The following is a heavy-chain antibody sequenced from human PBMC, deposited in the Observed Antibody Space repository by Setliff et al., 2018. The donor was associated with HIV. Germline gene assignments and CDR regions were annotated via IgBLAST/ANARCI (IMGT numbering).Heavy chain of an antibody. J-gene: IGHJ4*02. CDR1: GGSISSSSYY. V-gene: IGHV4-39*07. Sequence: SETLSLTCTVSGGSISSSSYYWGWIRQSPGKGLEWIGSIFYSGRTYYNPSLKSRVTISVHTSKNQFSLKLNSVTAADTAVYYCARERAALHYFDYWGQGTLVTVSS. CDR2: IFYSGRT. CDR3: ARERAALHYFDY. D-gene: IGHD6-13*01.